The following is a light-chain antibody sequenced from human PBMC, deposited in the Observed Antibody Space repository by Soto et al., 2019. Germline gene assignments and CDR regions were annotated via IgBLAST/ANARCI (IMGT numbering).Light chain of an antibody. CDR2: GVS. CDR3: QQYGTSPLT. Sequence: EIVLTQSPGTLSLSPGGRATLSCRASQSVGSTYLAWYQQKPGQAPKLLIYGVSSRATGIPDRFSGSGSGTDFTLTISRLEPEDFAVYYCQQYGTSPLTFGPGTKVDL. J-gene: IGKJ3*01. CDR1: QSVGSTY. V-gene: IGKV3-20*01.